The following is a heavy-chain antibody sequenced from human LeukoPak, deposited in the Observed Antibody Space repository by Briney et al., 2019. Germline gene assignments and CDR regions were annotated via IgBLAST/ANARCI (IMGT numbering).Heavy chain of an antibody. J-gene: IGHJ4*02. CDR1: GFTFSSYA. D-gene: IGHD6-19*01. CDR2: ISYDGTNK. Sequence: GRSLRLSCAASGFTFSSYAMHWVRQAPGKGLEWVALISYDGTNKNYADSVKGRFTISRDDSKKTLFLQMNSLRAEDTAVYYCARLKAVAGTAYYFDYWGQGTLVTVSS. V-gene: IGHV3-30*04. CDR3: ARLKAVAGTAYYFDY.